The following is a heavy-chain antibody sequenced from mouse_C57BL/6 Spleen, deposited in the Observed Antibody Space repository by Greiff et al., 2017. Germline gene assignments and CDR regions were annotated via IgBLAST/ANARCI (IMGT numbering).Heavy chain of an antibody. Sequence: QVQLQQPGAELVRPGSSVKLSCKASGYTFTSYWMDWVKQRPGQGLEWIGNIYPSDSETHYNQKFKDKATLTVDKSSSTAYMQLSSLTSEDAAVYYCAEGGYYGSGEGWYFDVWGTGTTVTVSS. CDR3: AEGGYYGSGEGWYFDV. CDR1: GYTFTSYW. CDR2: IYPSDSET. J-gene: IGHJ1*03. V-gene: IGHV1-61*01. D-gene: IGHD1-1*01.